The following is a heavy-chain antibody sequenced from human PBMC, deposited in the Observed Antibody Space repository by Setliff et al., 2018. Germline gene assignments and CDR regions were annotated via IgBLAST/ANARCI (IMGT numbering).Heavy chain of an antibody. CDR3: ARDWTVWFGELSGWFDP. V-gene: IGHV4-30-2*01. CDR2: IYHAGST. CDR1: GGSISSGDAS. D-gene: IGHD3-10*01. J-gene: IGHJ5*02. Sequence: SETLSLTCAVSGGSISSGDASWSWVRQPPGKGLEWIGYIYHAGSTYYNPSLESRVTISVDTSKNQFSLKLSSVTAADTAVYYCARDWTVWFGELSGWFDPWGQGTLVTVSS.